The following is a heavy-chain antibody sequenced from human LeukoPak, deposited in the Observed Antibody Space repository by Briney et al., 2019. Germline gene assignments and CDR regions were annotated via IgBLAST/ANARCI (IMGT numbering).Heavy chain of an antibody. J-gene: IGHJ4*02. CDR2: IYSGSNT. D-gene: IGHD5-18*01. CDR1: GFTVSSNY. V-gene: IGHV3-53*01. CDR3: ARSQGVARVTYYFDY. Sequence: PGGSLRLSCAASGFTVSSNYMSWVRQAPGKGLEWVPLIYSGSNTYYADPVKGRFTISRDNSKNTLYLQMNSLGAEDTAVYYCARSQGVARVTYYFDYWGQGTLVTVSS.